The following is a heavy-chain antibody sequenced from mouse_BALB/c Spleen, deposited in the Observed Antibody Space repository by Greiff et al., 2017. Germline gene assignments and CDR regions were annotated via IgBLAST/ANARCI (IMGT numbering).Heavy chain of an antibody. D-gene: IGHD2-14*01. J-gene: IGHJ4*01. CDR1: GFTFSSYT. CDR2: ISNGGGST. Sequence: EVKVEESGGGLVQPGGSLKLSCAASGFTFSSYTMSWVRQTPEKRLEWVAYISNGGGSTYYPDTVKGRFTISRDNAKNTLYLQMSSLKSEDTAMYYCARRYVHAMDYWGQGTSVTVSS. CDR3: ARRYVHAMDY. V-gene: IGHV5-12-2*01.